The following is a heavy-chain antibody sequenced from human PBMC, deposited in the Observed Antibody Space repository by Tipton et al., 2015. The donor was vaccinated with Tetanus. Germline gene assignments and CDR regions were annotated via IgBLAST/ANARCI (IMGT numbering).Heavy chain of an antibody. CDR3: AASVVRWFDP. Sequence: TLSLTCAVHGGSFSDYFWSWLRQSPGKGLEWIGEVNYVGSTNYNPSLKSRVTMSVGASKKQLSLKLTSVTAADTAVYYCAASVVRWFDPWGQGTLVTVSS. D-gene: IGHD2-2*01. V-gene: IGHV4-34*01. CDR1: GGSFSDYF. CDR2: VNYVGST. J-gene: IGHJ5*02.